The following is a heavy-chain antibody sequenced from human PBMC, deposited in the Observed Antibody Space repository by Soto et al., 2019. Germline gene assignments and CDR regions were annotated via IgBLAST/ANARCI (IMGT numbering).Heavy chain of an antibody. Sequence: GGSLRLSCTASGFTFGDYAMSWVRQAPGKGLEWVGFIRSKAYGGTTEYAASVKGRFTISRDDSKSIAYLQMNSLKTEDTAVYYCTREYSSSSSYYYGMDVWGQGTTVTVSS. D-gene: IGHD6-6*01. V-gene: IGHV3-49*04. CDR3: TREYSSSSSYYYGMDV. CDR1: GFTFGDYA. CDR2: IRSKAYGGTT. J-gene: IGHJ6*02.